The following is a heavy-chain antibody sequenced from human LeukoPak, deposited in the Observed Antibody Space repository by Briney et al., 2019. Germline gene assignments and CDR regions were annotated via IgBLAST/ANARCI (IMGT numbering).Heavy chain of an antibody. V-gene: IGHV3-74*01. CDR3: AREDSSGYYRAGAFDI. J-gene: IGHJ3*02. D-gene: IGHD3-22*01. CDR2: INSDGSST. CDR1: GFTFSSYW. Sequence: GGSLRLSCAASGFTFSSYWMHWVRQAPGKGLVWFSRINSDGSSTSYADSVKGRFTISRDNAKNTLYLQMNSLRAEDTAVYYCAREDSSGYYRAGAFDIWGQGTMVTVSS.